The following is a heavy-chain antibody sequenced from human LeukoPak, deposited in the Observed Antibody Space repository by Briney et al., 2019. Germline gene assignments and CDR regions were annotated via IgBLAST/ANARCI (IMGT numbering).Heavy chain of an antibody. V-gene: IGHV3-9*01. D-gene: IGHD3-16*01. J-gene: IGHJ4*02. CDR2: ISWNSGSI. Sequence: GRSLRLSCAASGFTFDDYAMHWVRQAPGKGLEWVSGISWNSGSIGYADSVKGRFTISRDNAKNSLYPQMNSLRAEDTALYYCAKDIELGRIMITFGGVDYWGQGTLVTVSS. CDR1: GFTFDDYA. CDR3: AKDIELGRIMITFGGVDY.